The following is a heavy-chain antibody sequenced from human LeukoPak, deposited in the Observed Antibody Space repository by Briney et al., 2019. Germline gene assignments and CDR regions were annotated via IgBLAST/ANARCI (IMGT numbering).Heavy chain of an antibody. CDR1: GGTFSSYA. CDR2: IIPIFGTA. Sequence: SVKVSCKASGGTFSSYAISWVRQAPGQGLEWMGGIIPIFGTANCAQKFQGRVTITADESTSTAYMELSSLRSEDTAVYYCARGLVEERYYDSSGYDAFDIWGQGTMVTVSS. J-gene: IGHJ3*02. CDR3: ARGLVEERYYDSSGYDAFDI. D-gene: IGHD3-22*01. V-gene: IGHV1-69*13.